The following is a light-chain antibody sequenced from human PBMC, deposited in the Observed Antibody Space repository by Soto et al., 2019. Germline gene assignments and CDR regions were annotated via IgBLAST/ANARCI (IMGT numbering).Light chain of an antibody. V-gene: IGKV3-20*01. CDR1: QSVSSSY. J-gene: IGKJ5*01. CDR2: GAS. Sequence: EIVSTQSPVTLSLSPGERATLSCRASQSVSSSYLAWYQQKPGQAPRLLIYGASSRATGIPDRFSGSGSGTDFTLTISRLEPEDFAVYYCQQYGSSSITFGQGTRLEIK. CDR3: QQYGSSSIT.